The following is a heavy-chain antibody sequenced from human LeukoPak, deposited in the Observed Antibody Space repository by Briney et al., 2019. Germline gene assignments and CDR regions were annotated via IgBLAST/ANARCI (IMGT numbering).Heavy chain of an antibody. CDR1: GFTFSTYW. CDR2: IRQDGGAK. CDR3: ATSSDAPANM. Sequence: GGSLRLSCAVSGFTFSTYWMSWVRQAPGKRLEWAANIRQDGGAKYYVDSVRGRFTISRDNAKNSLYLQMNSLRAEDTGVYYCATSSDAPANMWGQGTLVTVSS. J-gene: IGHJ4*02. V-gene: IGHV3-7*01. D-gene: IGHD2-2*01.